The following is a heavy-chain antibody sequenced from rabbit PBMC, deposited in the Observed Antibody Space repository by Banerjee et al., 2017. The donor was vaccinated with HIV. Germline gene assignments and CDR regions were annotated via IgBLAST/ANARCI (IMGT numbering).Heavy chain of an antibody. CDR2: IDAGSSGCP. D-gene: IGHD1-1*01. J-gene: IGHJ4*01. CDR1: GFSFSTSQW. Sequence: QSLEESGGDLVKPGASLTLTCTASGFSFSTSQWICWVRQAPGKGLEWIAFIDAGSSGCPFYASWAKGRFTISKTSSTTVTLQMASLTAADTATYFCARGETSSDYYAPYYFGLWGQGTLVTVS. V-gene: IGHV1S40*01. CDR3: ARGETSSDYYAPYYFGL.